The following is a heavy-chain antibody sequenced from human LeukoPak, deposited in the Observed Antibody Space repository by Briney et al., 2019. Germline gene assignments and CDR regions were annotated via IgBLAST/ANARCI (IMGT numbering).Heavy chain of an antibody. CDR3: AKGQRLREFDY. CDR2: IKQDGSEK. D-gene: IGHD1-26*01. J-gene: IGHJ4*02. Sequence: GGSLRLSCAASGFTFSRYWMSWVRQAPGKGLEWVASIKQDGSEKYYVDSVKGRFTISRDNAKNSLYLQMNSLRAEDTALYYCAKGQRLREFDYWGQGTLVTVSS. CDR1: GFTFSRYW. V-gene: IGHV3-7*03.